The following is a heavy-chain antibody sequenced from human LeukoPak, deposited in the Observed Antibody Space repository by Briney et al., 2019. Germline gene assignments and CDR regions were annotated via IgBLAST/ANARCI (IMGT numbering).Heavy chain of an antibody. D-gene: IGHD3-10*01. CDR3: ARDYGPGSYPWYFDY. CDR2: ISSSSSYI. V-gene: IGHV3-21*01. J-gene: IGHJ4*02. Sequence: GGSLRLSCAASGFTFSSYSMNWVRQAPGKGLEWVSSISSSSSYIYYADSVKGRFTISRDNAKNSLYLQMNSLRAEDTAVYYCARDYGPGSYPWYFDYWGQGTLVTVSS. CDR1: GFTFSSYS.